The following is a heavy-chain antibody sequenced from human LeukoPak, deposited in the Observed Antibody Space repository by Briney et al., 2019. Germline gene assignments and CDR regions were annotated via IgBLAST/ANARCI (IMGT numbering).Heavy chain of an antibody. V-gene: IGHV4-61*02. CDR3: ARETWIQLWLFDY. D-gene: IGHD5-18*01. J-gene: IGHJ4*02. Sequence: SETLSLTCTVSGGSINSDSYYWTWIRQPAGKGLEWIGRIYSGGSPNYNPSLKSRVTISIDTSKNQFSLKLSSVTAADTAVYYCARETWIQLWLFDYWGQGTLVTVSS. CDR2: IYSGGSP. CDR1: GGSINSDSYY.